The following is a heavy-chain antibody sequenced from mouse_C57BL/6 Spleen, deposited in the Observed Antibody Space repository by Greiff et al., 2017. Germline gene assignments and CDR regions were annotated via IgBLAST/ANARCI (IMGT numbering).Heavy chain of an antibody. Sequence: QVQLQQPGAELVKPGASVKLSCKASGYTFTSYWMHWVKQRPGQGLEWIGMIHPNSGSTNYNEKFKSKATLTVDKSSSTAYMQLSSLTSEDSAVYYCARSGDYGSSPLFAYWGQGTLVTVSA. CDR2: IHPNSGST. V-gene: IGHV1-64*01. CDR1: GYTFTSYW. CDR3: ARSGDYGSSPLFAY. J-gene: IGHJ3*01. D-gene: IGHD1-1*01.